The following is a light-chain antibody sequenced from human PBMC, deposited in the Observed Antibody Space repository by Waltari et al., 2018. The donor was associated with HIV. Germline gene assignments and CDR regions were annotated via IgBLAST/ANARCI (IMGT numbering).Light chain of an antibody. CDR3: AVLDDTLGGGV. CDR2: RDN. Sequence: QSVLTQPPSASGTPGQKVTISCSGGTANIGANFVFWFQQFPGTAPQLHLYRDNLGHSGVPARCAGSKSGTSASLTISGLRSDDEAHYFCAVLDDTLGGGVFGGGTKRTVL. CDR1: TANIGANF. J-gene: IGLJ2*01. V-gene: IGLV1-47*01.